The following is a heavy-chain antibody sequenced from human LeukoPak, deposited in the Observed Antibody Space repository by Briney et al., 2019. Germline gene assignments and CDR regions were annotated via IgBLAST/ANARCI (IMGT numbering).Heavy chain of an antibody. CDR2: INPNSSGT. D-gene: IGHD6-19*01. Sequence: ASVKVSCKASGYTFTGYYMHWVRQAPGQGLEWMGWINPNSSGTNYAQKFQGRVTMTRDTSISTAYMELSRLRSDDTAVYYCARTVAGREGFDYWGQGTLVTVSS. CDR3: ARTVAGREGFDY. CDR1: GYTFTGYY. V-gene: IGHV1-2*02. J-gene: IGHJ4*02.